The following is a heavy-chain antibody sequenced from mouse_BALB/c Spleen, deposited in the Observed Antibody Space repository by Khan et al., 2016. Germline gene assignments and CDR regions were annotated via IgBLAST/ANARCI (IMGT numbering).Heavy chain of an antibody. CDR3: ASTSSGYYGALDY. Sequence: VQLQQAGAELVKPGASVKLSCTASGFNIKDTYMHWVKQRPERGLEWIGRIDPANDNTKYDPKFQGKATITADTSSNTAYLQRSCLTSEDTAVYYCASTSSGYYGALDYWGQGTSVPVSS. D-gene: IGHD1-1*01. J-gene: IGHJ4*01. CDR2: IDPANDNT. CDR1: GFNIKDTY. V-gene: IGHV14-3*02.